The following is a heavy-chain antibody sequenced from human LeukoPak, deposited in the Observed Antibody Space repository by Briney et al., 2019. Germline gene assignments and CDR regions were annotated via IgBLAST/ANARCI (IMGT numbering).Heavy chain of an antibody. CDR1: GFTVSSNC. D-gene: IGHD5-24*01. CDR2: LYSGGYT. CDR3: ASSRNEYNRRDY. Sequence: PGGSLTLSCAASGFTVSSNCMTWVRRAPGRGREWVSVLYSGGYTYYADSVKGRFTISRDNSKNTLYLQMNSLRAEDTAVYYCASSRNEYNRRDYWGQGTLVTVSS. J-gene: IGHJ4*02. V-gene: IGHV3-53*01.